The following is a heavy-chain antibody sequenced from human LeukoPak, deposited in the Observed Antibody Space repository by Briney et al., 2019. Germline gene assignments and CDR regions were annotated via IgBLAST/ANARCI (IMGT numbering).Heavy chain of an antibody. CDR3: ARAPVIDSGYDY. CDR2: INHSGST. Sequence: SETLSLTSAVYGGSFSGYYWSWIRQPPGKGLEWIGEINHSGSTNYNPSLKSRVTISVDTSKNQFSLKLSSVTAADTAVYYCARAPVIDSGYDYWGQGTLVTVSS. CDR1: GGSFSGYY. J-gene: IGHJ4*02. V-gene: IGHV4-34*01. D-gene: IGHD5-12*01.